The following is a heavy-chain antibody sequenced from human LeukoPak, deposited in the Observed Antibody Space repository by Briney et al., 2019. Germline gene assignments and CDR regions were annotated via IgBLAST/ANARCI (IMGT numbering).Heavy chain of an antibody. CDR2: INQDGREK. V-gene: IGHV3-7*01. J-gene: IGHJ4*02. Sequence: GGSLRLSCAASGFTFSTYWMSWVRQAPGKGLEWVANINQDGREKYYADSVKGRSTISRDNGKNSLYLQMNSLGAEDTAVYYCARGGKLHPQSPYWGQGTLVTVSS. D-gene: IGHD3-16*01. CDR1: GFTFSTYW. CDR3: ARGGKLHPQSPY.